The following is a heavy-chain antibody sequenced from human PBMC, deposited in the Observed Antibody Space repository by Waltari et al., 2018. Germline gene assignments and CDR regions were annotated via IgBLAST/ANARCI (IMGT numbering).Heavy chain of an antibody. V-gene: IGHV4-38-2*02. CDR1: DQSIKSGFY. D-gene: IGHD2-2*01. J-gene: IGHJ3*01. CDR3: ARDHSTSWSHDAYDV. CDR2: FYHSGAT. Sequence: QVKLQESGPGLVRPSETLSLTCLVSDQSIKSGFYWGWLRLPPGKGLEWIGSFYHSGATYYNPSLSSRVTISVDTSKNQVFLRLASVTAADTGMYYCARDHSTSWSHDAYDVWGPGTMVTVAS.